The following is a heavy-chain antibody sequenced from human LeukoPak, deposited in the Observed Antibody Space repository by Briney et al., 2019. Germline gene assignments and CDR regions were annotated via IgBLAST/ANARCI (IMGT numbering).Heavy chain of an antibody. D-gene: IGHD6-19*01. CDR1: GFTFSSYG. CDR3: ARDSGSGWLEKPNWFDP. J-gene: IGHJ5*02. V-gene: IGHV3-33*01. CDR2: IWYDGSNK. Sequence: GGSLRLSCAASGFTFSSYGMHWVRQAPGKGLEWVAVIWYDGSNKYYADSVKGRFTISRDNSKNTLYLQMNSLRAEDTAVYYCARDSGSGWLEKPNWFDPWGQGTLVTVSS.